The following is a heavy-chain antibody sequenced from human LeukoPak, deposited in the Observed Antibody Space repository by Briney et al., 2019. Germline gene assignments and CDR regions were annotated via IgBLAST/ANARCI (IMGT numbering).Heavy chain of an antibody. CDR1: GFTFSTYS. V-gene: IGHV3-48*01. D-gene: IGHD3-10*01. Sequence: GGSLRLSCAASGFTFSTYSMNWVRQAPGKGLEWVSYITSTSSTIYYADFVKGRFTISRDNAKKSLYLQMDSLRAEDTAIYYCASSRGPCDSWGQGTLVTVSS. J-gene: IGHJ5*01. CDR2: ITSTSSTI. CDR3: ASSRGPCDS.